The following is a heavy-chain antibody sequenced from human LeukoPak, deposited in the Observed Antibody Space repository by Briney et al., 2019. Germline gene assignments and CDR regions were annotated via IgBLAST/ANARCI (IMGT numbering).Heavy chain of an antibody. J-gene: IGHJ1*01. V-gene: IGHV3-30*02. D-gene: IGHD3-10*01. CDR1: GFIFSTYG. CDR3: PKEERYEASATYFPHEH. Sequence: GGSLRLSCAASGFIFSTYGMHWVRQAPGKGLEWVAFIRYDGSTQYYADSVKGRLTISRDNSKNTLYLQMKTLRAEDTAVYYCPKEERYEASATYFPHEHWGQGHLATGPS. CDR2: IRYDGSTQ.